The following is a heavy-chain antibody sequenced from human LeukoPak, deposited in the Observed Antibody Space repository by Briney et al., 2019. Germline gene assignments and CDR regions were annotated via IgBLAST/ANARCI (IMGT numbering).Heavy chain of an antibody. J-gene: IGHJ4*02. D-gene: IGHD3-3*01. CDR1: GFTFSSYS. V-gene: IGHV3-21*01. CDR3: ARDRYYDFWSGSPFDY. CDR2: ISSSSSYI. Sequence: PGGSLRLSCAASGFTFSSYSMNWVRQAPGKGLEWVSSISSSSSYIYYAYSVKGRFTISRDNAKNSLYLQMNSLRAEDTAVYYCARDRYYDFWSGSPFDYWGQGTLVTVSS.